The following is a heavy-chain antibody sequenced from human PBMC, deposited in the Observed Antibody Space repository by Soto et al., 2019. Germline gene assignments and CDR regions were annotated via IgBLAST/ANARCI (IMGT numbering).Heavy chain of an antibody. CDR2: IYYSGST. V-gene: IGHV4-31*03. D-gene: IGHD3-22*01. Sequence: SETLSLTCTVSGGSISSGGYYWSWIRQHPGKGLEWIGYIYYSGSTYYNPSLKSRVTISVDTSKNQFSLKLSSVTAADTAVYYCARNALDSSGYYWSYWGQGTLVTVSS. CDR1: GGSISSGGYY. J-gene: IGHJ4*02. CDR3: ARNALDSSGYYWSY.